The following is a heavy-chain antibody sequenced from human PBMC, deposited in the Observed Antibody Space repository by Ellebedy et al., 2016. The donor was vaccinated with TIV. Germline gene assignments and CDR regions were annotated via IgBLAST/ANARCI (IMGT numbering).Heavy chain of an antibody. J-gene: IGHJ4*02. CDR3: ARMRYYDIMTGYYFEY. D-gene: IGHD3-9*01. Sequence: GESLKISCAASGFTFSDYYMSWIRQAPGKGLEWVSYISSSGSTIYYADSVKGRFTISRDNAKSSLSLQMNTLRAEDTAVYYCARMRYYDIMTGYYFEYWGQGTLVTVSS. V-gene: IGHV3-11*04. CDR2: ISSSGSTI. CDR1: GFTFSDYY.